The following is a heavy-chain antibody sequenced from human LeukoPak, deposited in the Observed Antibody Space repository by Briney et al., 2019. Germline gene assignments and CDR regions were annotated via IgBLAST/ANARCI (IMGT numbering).Heavy chain of an antibody. Sequence: PPETLSLTCAVYGGSFSGYYWSWIRQPPGKGLEWIGEINHSGSTNYNPSLKSRVTISVDTSKNQFSLKLSSVTAADTAVYYCARGRVSSSWFDYWGQGTLVTVSS. D-gene: IGHD6-13*01. V-gene: IGHV4-34*01. J-gene: IGHJ4*02. CDR2: INHSGST. CDR1: GGSFSGYY. CDR3: ARGRVSSSWFDY.